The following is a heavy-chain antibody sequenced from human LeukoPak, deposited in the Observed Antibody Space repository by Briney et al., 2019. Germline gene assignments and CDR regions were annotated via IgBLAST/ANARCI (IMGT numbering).Heavy chain of an antibody. J-gene: IGHJ4*02. Sequence: SETLSLTCAVYGGSFSGYYWSWIRQPPGKGLEWIGEINHSGSTNYNPSLKSRVTISVDTSKNQFSLKLSSVTAADTAVYYCARIRNYYDSSGYYYHLHYFDYWGQGTLVTVSS. D-gene: IGHD3-22*01. CDR2: INHSGST. CDR3: ARIRNYYDSSGYYYHLHYFDY. V-gene: IGHV4-34*01. CDR1: GGSFSGYY.